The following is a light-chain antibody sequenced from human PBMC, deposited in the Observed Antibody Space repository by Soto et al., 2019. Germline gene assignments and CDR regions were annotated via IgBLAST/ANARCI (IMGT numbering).Light chain of an antibody. V-gene: IGKV3-11*01. Sequence: EIVLTQSPATLSLSPGERATLSCRASQSVSSYLAWYQQKPGQAPRLLIYDASNRATGIPARFSGSGSGTDFTLTISSLEPEDFAVYYCQQYGYLSWTFGQGTKVDI. CDR2: DAS. CDR3: QQYGYLSWT. J-gene: IGKJ1*01. CDR1: QSVSSY.